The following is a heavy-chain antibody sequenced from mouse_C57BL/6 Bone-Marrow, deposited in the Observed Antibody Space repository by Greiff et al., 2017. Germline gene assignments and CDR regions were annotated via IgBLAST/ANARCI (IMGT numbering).Heavy chain of an antibody. J-gene: IGHJ3*01. Sequence: QVQLQQSGPELVKPGASVKLSCKASGYTFTSYDINWVKQRPGQGLEWIGWIYPRDGSTKYNEKFKGKATLTLDTSSSTAYMELHSLTSADTAVYAGASARFYPRFAYWGQGTLVTVSA. D-gene: IGHD2-1*01. CDR3: ASARFYPRFAY. CDR2: IYPRDGST. V-gene: IGHV1-85*01. CDR1: GYTFTSYD.